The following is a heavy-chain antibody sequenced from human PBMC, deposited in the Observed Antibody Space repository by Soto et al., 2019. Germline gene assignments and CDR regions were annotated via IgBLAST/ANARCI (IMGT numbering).Heavy chain of an antibody. CDR2: TYYRSKWYN. CDR1: GDSVSSDSGV. CDR3: AGVDSFRGMDV. Sequence: SQTLSLTCAISGDSVSSDSGVWIWIRQSPSRGLEWLGRTYYRSKWYNDYAVSVKSRITINPDTSKNQFSLQLDSVIPEDPAVYSSAGVDSFRGMDVWGQGTPVTVSS. D-gene: IGHD2-21*01. V-gene: IGHV6-1*01. J-gene: IGHJ6*02.